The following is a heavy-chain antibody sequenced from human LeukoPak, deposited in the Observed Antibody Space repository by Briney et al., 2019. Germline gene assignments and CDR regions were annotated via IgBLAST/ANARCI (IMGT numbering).Heavy chain of an antibody. V-gene: IGHV5-10-1*01. D-gene: IGHD2-15*01. Sequence: GESLKISCKGSGYSFTSYWISWVRQMPGKGLEWMGRIDTSDSYTNYSPSFQGHVTISADKSISTAYLQWSSLKASDTAMYYCARLWGYCSGGSCYGDDYFDYWGQGTLVTVSS. CDR2: IDTSDSYT. CDR3: ARLWGYCSGGSCYGDDYFDY. CDR1: GYSFTSYW. J-gene: IGHJ4*02.